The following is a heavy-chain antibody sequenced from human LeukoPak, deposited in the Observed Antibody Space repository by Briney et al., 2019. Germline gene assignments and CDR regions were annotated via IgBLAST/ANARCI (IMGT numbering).Heavy chain of an antibody. CDR3: AKVPNYYDTTTYYG. V-gene: IGHV3-23*01. J-gene: IGHJ4*02. CDR2: ISDSKRGGTT. CDR1: GFIFSDYA. D-gene: IGHD3-22*01. Sequence: GGSLRLSCAASGFIFSDYAMSWVRQAPGKGLEWVSAISDSKRGGTTYYADSVKGRFTISRDTSKNTLHLQMSSLRVEDTAAYYCAKVPNYYDTTTYYGWGQGTLVAVSS.